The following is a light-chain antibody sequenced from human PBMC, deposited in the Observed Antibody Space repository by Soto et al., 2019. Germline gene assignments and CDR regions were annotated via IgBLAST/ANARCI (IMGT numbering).Light chain of an antibody. Sequence: ETVLTQSPGTLSLSPGERATLSCSASQCVSGNYLAWYQQKPGQAPRLLIYGASSRATGLPDRFSGSGSGTDFTLIISRLEPEDFAVYYCQQYGSSPPRYTFGQGTKLEIK. CDR3: QQYGSSPPRYT. CDR1: QCVSGNY. J-gene: IGKJ2*01. CDR2: GAS. V-gene: IGKV3-20*01.